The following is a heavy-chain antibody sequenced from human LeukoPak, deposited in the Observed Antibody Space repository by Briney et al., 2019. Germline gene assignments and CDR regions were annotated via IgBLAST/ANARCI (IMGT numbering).Heavy chain of an antibody. Sequence: SETLSLTCTLSGGSISVYSWTCIRQPPGQGLEWIGYFHNSRTTSYNPSLTGRVIISVDTAMDQISLKLNSVTAADTAVYYCARGHLGLSPWGQGTLVTVSS. V-gene: IGHV4-59*01. D-gene: IGHD3-10*01. J-gene: IGHJ5*02. CDR2: FHNSRTT. CDR3: ARGHLGLSP. CDR1: GGSISVYS.